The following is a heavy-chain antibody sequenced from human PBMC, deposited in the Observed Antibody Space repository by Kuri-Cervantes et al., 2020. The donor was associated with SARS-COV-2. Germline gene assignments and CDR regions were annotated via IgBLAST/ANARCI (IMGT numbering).Heavy chain of an antibody. CDR1: GGSFSGYY. J-gene: IGHJ4*02. CDR2: IKHSGST. V-gene: IGHV4-34*01. D-gene: IGHD2-2*01. CDR3: ARGPKRSSTSCPPDY. Sequence: SETLSLTCAVYGGSFSGYYWSWIRQPPGKGLEWIGEIKHSGSTNYNPSLKSRVTISVDTSKNQFSLKLSSVTAADTAVYYCARGPKRSSTSCPPDYWGQGTLVTVSS.